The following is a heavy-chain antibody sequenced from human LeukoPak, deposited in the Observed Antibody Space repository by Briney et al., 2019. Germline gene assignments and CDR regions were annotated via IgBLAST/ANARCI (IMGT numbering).Heavy chain of an antibody. Sequence: GGSLRLSCAASGFTFSSYAMTWVRQAPGEGLDWVSAISTSGSNTYSADSVKGRFTISRDNAKNSLYLQMNSLRDEDTAVYYCAREGSSWYRGYFDYWGQGTLVTVSS. CDR3: AREGSSWYRGYFDY. D-gene: IGHD6-13*01. CDR1: GFTFSSYA. V-gene: IGHV3-48*02. J-gene: IGHJ4*02. CDR2: ISTSGSNT.